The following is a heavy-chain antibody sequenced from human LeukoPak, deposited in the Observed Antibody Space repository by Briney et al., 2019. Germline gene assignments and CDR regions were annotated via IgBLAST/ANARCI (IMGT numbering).Heavy chain of an antibody. CDR1: GYTFTSYA. Sequence: ASVTVSCKASGYTFTSYAMHWVRQAPGQRLEWMGWINAGNGNTKYSQKFQGRVTITRDTSASTAYMELSSLRSEDTAVYYCARASIPSAYSGYDFWDYFDYWGQGTLVTVSS. V-gene: IGHV1-3*01. CDR3: ARASIPSAYSGYDFWDYFDY. J-gene: IGHJ4*02. CDR2: INAGNGNT. D-gene: IGHD5-12*01.